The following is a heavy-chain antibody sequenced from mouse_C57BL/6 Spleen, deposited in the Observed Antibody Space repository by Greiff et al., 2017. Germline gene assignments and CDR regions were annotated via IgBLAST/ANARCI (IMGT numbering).Heavy chain of an antibody. D-gene: IGHD2-5*01. CDR1: GFTFSDYG. Sequence: EVKLVESGGGLVKPGGSLKLSCAASGFTFSDYGMHWVRQAPEKGLEWVAYISSGSSTIYYADTVKGRFTISRDNAKNTLFLQMTSLRSEDTAMYYCARTRGSNYRFDYWGQGTTLTVSS. CDR3: ARTRGSNYRFDY. V-gene: IGHV5-17*01. CDR2: ISSGSSTI. J-gene: IGHJ2*01.